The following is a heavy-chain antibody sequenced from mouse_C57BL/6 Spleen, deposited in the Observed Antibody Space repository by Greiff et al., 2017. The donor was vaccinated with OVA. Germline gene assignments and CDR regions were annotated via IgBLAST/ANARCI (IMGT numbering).Heavy chain of an antibody. V-gene: IGHV1-69*01. Sequence: VQLQQPGAELVMPGASVKLSCKASGYTFTSYWMHWVKQRPGQGLEWIGEIDPSDSYTNYNQKFKGKSTLTVDKSSSTAYMQLSSLTSEDASVYYCARSYYSNYDYYAMDYWGQGTSVTVSS. D-gene: IGHD2-5*01. CDR1: GYTFTSYW. J-gene: IGHJ4*01. CDR2: IDPSDSYT. CDR3: ARSYYSNYDYYAMDY.